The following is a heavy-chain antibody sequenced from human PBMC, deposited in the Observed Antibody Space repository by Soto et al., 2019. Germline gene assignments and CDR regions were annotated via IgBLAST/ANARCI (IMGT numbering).Heavy chain of an antibody. Sequence: QVQLVQSGAEVKKPGSSVKVSCKASGGTFSSYAISWVRQAPGQGLEWMGGIIPIFGTANYAQKFQGRVTITVDESTSTAYMELSSLRSEDTAVYDCAILSRTNAAWSSWYQLTTGVWFDPWGQGTLVTVSS. CDR3: AILSRTNAAWSSWYQLTTGVWFDP. CDR2: IIPIFGTA. D-gene: IGHD6-13*01. CDR1: GGTFSSYA. J-gene: IGHJ5*02. V-gene: IGHV1-69*01.